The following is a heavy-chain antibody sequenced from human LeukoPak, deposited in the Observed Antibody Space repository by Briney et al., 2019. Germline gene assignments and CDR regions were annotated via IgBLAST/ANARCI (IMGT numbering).Heavy chain of an antibody. V-gene: IGHV3-23*01. Sequence: GGSLRLSCAASGFTFSSYAISWVRQAPGKGLEWVSAISGSGGSTYYADSVKGRFTISRDNSKNTLYLQMNSLRAEDTAVYYCEKAPRYDFWSGSDYGGQGTLVTVSS. CDR1: GFTFSSYA. J-gene: IGHJ4*02. CDR3: EKAPRYDFWSGSDY. D-gene: IGHD3-3*01. CDR2: ISGSGGST.